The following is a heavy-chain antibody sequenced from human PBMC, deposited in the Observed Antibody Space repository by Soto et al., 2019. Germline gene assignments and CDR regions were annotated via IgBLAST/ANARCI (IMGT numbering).Heavy chain of an antibody. D-gene: IGHD4-17*01. Sequence: ASVKVSCKASGYTFTSYGISWVRQAPGQGLEWMGWISAYNGNTNYAQKLQGRVTMTPDTSTSTAYMELRSLRSDDTAVYYCAAHYGDYVGIDYYYYMDVWGKGTTVTVSS. CDR3: AAHYGDYVGIDYYYYMDV. J-gene: IGHJ6*03. CDR1: GYTFTSYG. V-gene: IGHV1-18*01. CDR2: ISAYNGNT.